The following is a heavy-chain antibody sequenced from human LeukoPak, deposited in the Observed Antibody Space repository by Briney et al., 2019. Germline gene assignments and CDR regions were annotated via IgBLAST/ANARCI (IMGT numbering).Heavy chain of an antibody. CDR3: AKDGVGYCSSTSCYKDY. J-gene: IGHJ4*02. CDR1: GFTFSSYA. D-gene: IGHD2-2*02. CDR2: ISGSGGST. V-gene: IGHV3-23*01. Sequence: GGSLRLSCAASGFTFSSYAMSWVRQAPGKGLEWVSAISGSGGSTYYADSVKGRFTISRDNSKNTLYLQMNSLRAEDTAVYYCAKDGVGYCSSTSCYKDYWGQGTLVTVSS.